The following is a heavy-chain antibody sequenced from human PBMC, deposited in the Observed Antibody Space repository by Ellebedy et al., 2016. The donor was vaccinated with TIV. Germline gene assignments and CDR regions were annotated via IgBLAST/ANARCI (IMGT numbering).Heavy chain of an antibody. CDR1: GGSFSGHY. CDR2: INDSGGI. D-gene: IGHD3-22*01. CDR3: ARGIVDLLPLKHFDS. V-gene: IGHV4-34*01. J-gene: IGHJ4*02. Sequence: SETLSLTXAVYGGSFSGHYWSWIRQPPGKRLEWIGEINDSGGINYNPSLKSRVTMSVGTSKNQFSLKVRSVTAADTSVYYCARGIVDLLPLKHFDSWGQGTRATVSS.